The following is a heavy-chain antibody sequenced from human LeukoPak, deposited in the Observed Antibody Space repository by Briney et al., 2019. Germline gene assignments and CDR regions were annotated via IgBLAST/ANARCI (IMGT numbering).Heavy chain of an antibody. J-gene: IGHJ4*02. D-gene: IGHD6-19*01. CDR1: GFTPSNYA. V-gene: IGHV3-21*01. Sequence: RGSLRLSRGASGFTPSNYAMNWVRQAPGKRLERVSSISGSSSHTYYADPLKGRFTISRDNARNSLYLQLNSLRADDTAVYYCATDSPVAGSKALDYWGQGTLVTVSS. CDR3: ATDSPVAGSKALDY. CDR2: ISGSSSHT.